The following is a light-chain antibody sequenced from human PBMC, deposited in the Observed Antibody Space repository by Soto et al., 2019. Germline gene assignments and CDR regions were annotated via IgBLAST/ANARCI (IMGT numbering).Light chain of an antibody. CDR1: QSVSSN. J-gene: IGKJ1*01. Sequence: EIVTTQSPATLSVSPGERATLSCRASQSVSSNLAWYQQKPGQAPRLLIYGASTRATGIPARFSGSGSGTEFTLTISSLQSEDFAVYYCQQYNNWPWTLGSGTNVDIK. V-gene: IGKV3-15*01. CDR2: GAS. CDR3: QQYNNWPWT.